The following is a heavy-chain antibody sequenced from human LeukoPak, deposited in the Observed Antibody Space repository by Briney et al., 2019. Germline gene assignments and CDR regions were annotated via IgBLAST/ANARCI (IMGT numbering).Heavy chain of an antibody. V-gene: IGHV4-59*01. D-gene: IGHD3-9*01. CDR2: IYYSGST. Sequence: GSLRLSCAASGFTFSSYAMSWIRQPPGKGLEWIGYIYYSGSTNYNPSLKSRVTISVDTSKNQFSLKLSSVTAADTAVYYCARVLGPHYDILTGYRRYYFDYWGQGTLVTVSS. J-gene: IGHJ4*02. CDR3: ARVLGPHYDILTGYRRYYFDY. CDR1: GFTFSSYA.